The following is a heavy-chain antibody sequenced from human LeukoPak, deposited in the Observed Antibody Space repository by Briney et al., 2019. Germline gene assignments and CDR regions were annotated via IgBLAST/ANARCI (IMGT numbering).Heavy chain of an antibody. V-gene: IGHV1-46*01. J-gene: IGHJ3*02. D-gene: IGHD2-2*01. CDR3: ARGYCSSTSCYPPDAFDI. CDR2: INPSGGST. Sequence: GASVKVSCKASGYTFTSYGISWVRQAPGQGLEWMGMINPSGGSTSYAQKFQGRVTMTSDTSTSTVYMELSGLRSEDTAVYHCARGYCSSTSCYPPDAFDIWGQGTMVTVSS. CDR1: GYTFTSYG.